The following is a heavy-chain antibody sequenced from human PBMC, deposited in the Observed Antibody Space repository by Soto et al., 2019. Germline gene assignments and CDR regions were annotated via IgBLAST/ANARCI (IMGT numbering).Heavy chain of an antibody. CDR1: GFTFGTYA. CDR2: IKSGGETT. CDR3: AKAPRGGHYGDWYFDL. Sequence: EVQLLESGGGLVQPGGSLRLSCAGSGFTFGTYAMSWVRLAPGRGLEWVSAIKSGGETTYYPDSVKGRFTISRDNSKNTLYMHMNSLRAEVTAIYCCAKAPRGGHYGDWYFDLWGRGTLVTVSS. V-gene: IGHV3-23*01. D-gene: IGHD3-10*01. J-gene: IGHJ2*01.